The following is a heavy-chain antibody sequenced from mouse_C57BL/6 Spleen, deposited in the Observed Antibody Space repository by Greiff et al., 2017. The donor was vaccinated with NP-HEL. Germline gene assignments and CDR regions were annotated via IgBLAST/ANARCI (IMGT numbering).Heavy chain of an antibody. CDR2: IYPSDSET. CDR1: GYTFTSSW. J-gene: IGHJ1*03. D-gene: IGHD4-1*01. V-gene: IGHV1-61*01. Sequence: VQLQQPGAELVRPGSSVKLSCKASGYTFTSSWMDWVKPRPGQGLEWIGNIYPSDSETHYNQKFKDKATLTVDKSSSTAYMQLSSLTSEDSAVYYCARTGTYWYFDVWGTGTTVTVSS. CDR3: ARTGTYWYFDV.